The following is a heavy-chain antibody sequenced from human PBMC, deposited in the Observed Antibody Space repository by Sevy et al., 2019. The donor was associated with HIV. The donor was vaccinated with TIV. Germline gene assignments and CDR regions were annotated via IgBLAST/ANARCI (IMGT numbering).Heavy chain of an antibody. D-gene: IGHD4-17*01. V-gene: IGHV3-23*01. J-gene: IGHJ3*02. CDR2: ISAGGGST. CDR3: GIDPNGDYVGAFDM. Sequence: GALRLSCVASGFSFRFSSYAMSWVRQAPGKGIEWVSGISAGGGSTYYADSVKGRFSISRDNSKNTLLLQMNSLRAEDTAVYYCGIDPNGDYVGAFDMWGQGTMVTVSS. CDR1: GFSFRFSSYA.